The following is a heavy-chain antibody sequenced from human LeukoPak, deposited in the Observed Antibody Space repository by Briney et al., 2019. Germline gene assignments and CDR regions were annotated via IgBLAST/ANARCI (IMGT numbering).Heavy chain of an antibody. CDR2: IYTSGST. CDR3: ARDRGEDIVVVPAGFDI. D-gene: IGHD2-2*01. J-gene: IGHJ3*02. Sequence: SETLSLTCTVSGGSISSGSYYWSWIRQPAGKGLEWIGRIYTSGSTNYNPSLKSRVTISVDTSKNQFSLKLSSVTAADTAVYYCARDRGEDIVVVPAGFDIWGQGTMVTVSS. CDR1: GGSISSGSYY. V-gene: IGHV4-61*02.